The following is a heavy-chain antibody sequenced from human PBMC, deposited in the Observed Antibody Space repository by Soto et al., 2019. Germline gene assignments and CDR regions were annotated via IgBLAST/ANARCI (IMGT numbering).Heavy chain of an antibody. D-gene: IGHD3-22*01. CDR2: ISGSGGST. CDR1: GFTFSSYA. V-gene: IGHV3-23*01. CDR3: AKDLGDSSGYYLGFWFGP. Sequence: GGSLRLSCAASGFTFSSYAMSWVRQAPGKGLEWVSAISGSGGSTYYADSVKGRFTISRDNSKNTLYLQMNSLRAEDTAVYYCAKDLGDSSGYYLGFWFGPWGQGTLVTVSS. J-gene: IGHJ5*02.